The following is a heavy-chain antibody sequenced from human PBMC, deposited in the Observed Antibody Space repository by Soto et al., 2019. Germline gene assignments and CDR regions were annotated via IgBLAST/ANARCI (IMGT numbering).Heavy chain of an antibody. Sequence: SETLSLTCTVSGASISSYYWSWIRQPPGKGLEWIGFIYSSGTTNYNPSLKSRVTISVDTSRNQFSLKLSSVTAADTAVYFCARDPFIWGQGTMVTVS. CDR3: ARDPFI. CDR1: GASISSYY. J-gene: IGHJ3*02. V-gene: IGHV4-59*01. CDR2: IYSSGTT.